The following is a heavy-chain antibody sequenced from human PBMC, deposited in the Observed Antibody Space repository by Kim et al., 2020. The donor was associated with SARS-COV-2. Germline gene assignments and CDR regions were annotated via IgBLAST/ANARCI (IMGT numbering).Heavy chain of an antibody. CDR2: IYYSGST. CDR3: ARGHYYGSGSPPSY. J-gene: IGHJ4*02. D-gene: IGHD3-10*01. V-gene: IGHV4-59*01. Sequence: SETLSLTCTVSGGSISSYYWSWIRQPPGKGLEWIGYIYYSGSTNYNPSLKSRVTISVDTSKNQFSLKLSSVTAADTAVYYCARGHYYGSGSPPSYWGQGTLVTVSS. CDR1: GGSISSYY.